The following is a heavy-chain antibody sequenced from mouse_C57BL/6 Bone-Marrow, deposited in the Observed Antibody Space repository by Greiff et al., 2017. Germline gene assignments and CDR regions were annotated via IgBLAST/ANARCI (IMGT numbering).Heavy chain of an antibody. J-gene: IGHJ4*01. Sequence: VQLQQPGAELVKPGASVKLSCKASGYTFTSYWMQWVKQRPGQGLEWIGEIDPSGSYTNYNQKFKVKATLTVDTSSSTAYMQLSSLTSEDSAVYYCARGSWYYAMDYWGQGTSVTVSS. V-gene: IGHV1-50*01. CDR1: GYTFTSYW. CDR3: ARGSWYYAMDY. CDR2: IDPSGSYT.